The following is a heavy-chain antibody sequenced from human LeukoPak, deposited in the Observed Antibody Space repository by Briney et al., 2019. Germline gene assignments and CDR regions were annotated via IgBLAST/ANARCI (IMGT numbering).Heavy chain of an antibody. V-gene: IGHV3-21*01. CDR1: GFTVSSNE. CDR3: ARVGAIAAASPYYYMDV. D-gene: IGHD6-13*01. Sequence: GGSLRLSCAASGFTVSSNEMSWVRQAPGKGLEWVSSISSSSSYIYYADSVKGRFTISRDNAKNSLYLQMNSLRAEDTAVYYCARVGAIAAASPYYYMDVWGKGTTVTVSS. CDR2: ISSSSSYI. J-gene: IGHJ6*03.